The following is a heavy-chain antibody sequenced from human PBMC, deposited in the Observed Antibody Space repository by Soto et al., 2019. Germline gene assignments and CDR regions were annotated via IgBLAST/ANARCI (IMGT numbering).Heavy chain of an antibody. CDR3: ARKYYDILTGYYYFAY. J-gene: IGHJ4*02. CDR1: GGSISSYY. CDR2: IYYSGST. Sequence: PPETLCLTCTVSGGSISSYYWSWIRQPPGKGLEWIGYIYYSGSTNYNPSLKSRVTISVDTSKNQFSLKLSSVTAADTAVYYCARKYYDILTGYYYFAYWGQGSLVIVSS. D-gene: IGHD3-9*01. V-gene: IGHV4-59*01.